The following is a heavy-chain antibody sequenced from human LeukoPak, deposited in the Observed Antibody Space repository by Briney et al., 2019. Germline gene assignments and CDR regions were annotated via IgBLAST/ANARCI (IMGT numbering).Heavy chain of an antibody. Sequence: GGSLRLSCAASGFTFSSYAMHWVRQAPGKGLEWVAVISYDGSNKYYADSVKGRFTISRDNSKNTLYLQMNSLRAEDTAVYYCADSPSGGAVAGLYGMDVWGQGTTVTVSS. J-gene: IGHJ6*02. CDR1: GFTFSSYA. CDR3: ADSPSGGAVAGLYGMDV. CDR2: ISYDGSNK. D-gene: IGHD6-19*01. V-gene: IGHV3-30-3*01.